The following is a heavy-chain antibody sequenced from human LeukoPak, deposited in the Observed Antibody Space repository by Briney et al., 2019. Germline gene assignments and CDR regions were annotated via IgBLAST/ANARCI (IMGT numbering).Heavy chain of an antibody. V-gene: IGHV3-21*01. D-gene: IGHD2-15*01. J-gene: IGHJ3*02. Sequence: GGSLRLSCAASGFTFSSYSMNWVRQAPGKGLEWFSSISSSSSYIYYADSVKGRFTISRDNAKNSLYLQMNSLRAEDTAVYYCAAGSGGSSDTGDAFDIWGQGTMVTVSS. CDR1: GFTFSSYS. CDR2: ISSSSSYI. CDR3: AAGSGGSSDTGDAFDI.